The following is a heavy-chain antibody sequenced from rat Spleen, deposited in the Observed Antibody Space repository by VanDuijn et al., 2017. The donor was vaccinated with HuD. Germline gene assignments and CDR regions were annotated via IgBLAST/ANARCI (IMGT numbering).Heavy chain of an antibody. CDR1: GLSFSNYD. Sequence: EVQLVESGGGQVQPGRSLKLSCVASGLSFSNYDMAWVRQAPTKGLEWVASISYDGTATYYPDSVKGRFTISRDNAENTVYLQMNSLRSEDTATYYCAKDLDYGPDYWGQGVMVTVSS. CDR2: ISYDGTAT. V-gene: IGHV5-20*01. J-gene: IGHJ2*01. D-gene: IGHD1-11*01. CDR3: AKDLDYGPDY.